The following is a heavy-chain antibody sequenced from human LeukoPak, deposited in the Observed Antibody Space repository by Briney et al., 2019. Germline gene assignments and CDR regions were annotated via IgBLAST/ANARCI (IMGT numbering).Heavy chain of an antibody. CDR2: INAGNGNT. CDR1: GYTFTSYA. D-gene: IGHD3-10*01. CDR3: ARNVGSGSYSLCYFDY. Sequence: ASVKVSCKASGYTFTSYAMHWVRQAPGQRLEWMGWINAGNGNTKYSQKFQGRVTITRDTSASTAYMELSSLRSEDTAVYYCARNVGSGSYSLCYFDYWGQGTLVTVSS. V-gene: IGHV1-3*01. J-gene: IGHJ4*02.